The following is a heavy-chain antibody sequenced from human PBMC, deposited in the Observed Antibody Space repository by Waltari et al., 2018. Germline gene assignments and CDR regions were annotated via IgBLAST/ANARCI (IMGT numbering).Heavy chain of an antibody. CDR1: GFTFSSYA. Sequence: EVQLLESGGGLVQPGGSLRLSCAASGFTFSSYAMSWVRQAPGKGLEWVSAISGSGGSTYYADSMKGRFTISRDNSKNTLYLQMNSLRAEDTAVYYCAKVGAYYYDSSGYGVLDYWGQGTLVTVSS. V-gene: IGHV3-23*01. J-gene: IGHJ4*02. D-gene: IGHD3-22*01. CDR2: ISGSGGST. CDR3: AKVGAYYYDSSGYGVLDY.